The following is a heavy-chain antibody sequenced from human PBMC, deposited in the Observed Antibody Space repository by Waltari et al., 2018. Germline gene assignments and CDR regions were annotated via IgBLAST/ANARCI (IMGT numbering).Heavy chain of an antibody. CDR1: AGSFRSYA. V-gene: IGHV1-69*10. CDR3: ARGSTSSDYFDY. Sequence: QVHLLQSGAEAEKPRSSVKVACTASAGSFRSYATSGPRQTPGQGLEWMGGSIPIRGIANYGRKFQGRVTITADKSTSTAYMELSSMRSEDTAVYYCARGSTSSDYFDYWGQETLVTVSS. D-gene: IGHD2-2*01. CDR2: SIPIRGIA. J-gene: IGHJ4*02.